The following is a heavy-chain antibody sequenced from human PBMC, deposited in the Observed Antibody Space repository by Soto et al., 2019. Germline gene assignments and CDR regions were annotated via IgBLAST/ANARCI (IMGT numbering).Heavy chain of an antibody. CDR1: GGTFSSYA. V-gene: IGHV1-69*13. CDR2: IIPIFGTA. J-gene: IGHJ6*02. D-gene: IGHD3-16*02. Sequence: GASVKVSCKASGGTFSSYAISWVRQAPGQGLEWMGGIIPIFGTANYAQKFQGRVTITADESTSTAYMELSSLRSEDTAVYYCANGTPYYDYVWGSYREYYGMYVLGQGTTVTVPS. CDR3: ANGTPYYDYVWGSYREYYGMYV.